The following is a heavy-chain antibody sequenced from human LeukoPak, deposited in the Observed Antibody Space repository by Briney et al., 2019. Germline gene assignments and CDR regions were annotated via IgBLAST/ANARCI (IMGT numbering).Heavy chain of an antibody. J-gene: IGHJ4*02. V-gene: IGHV4-34*01. Sequence: PSETLSLTCAVYGGSFSGYYWSWIRQPPGKGLEWIGEINHSGSTNYNPSLKSRVTISIDTSKNQFSLKLSSVPAADTAVYYCARDLGSSWAQWGQGTLVTVSS. CDR2: INHSGST. CDR3: ARDLGSSWAQ. D-gene: IGHD6-13*01. CDR1: GGSFSGYY.